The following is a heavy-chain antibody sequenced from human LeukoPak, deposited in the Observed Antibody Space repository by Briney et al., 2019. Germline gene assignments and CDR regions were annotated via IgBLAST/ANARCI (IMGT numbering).Heavy chain of an antibody. CDR2: IYYSGST. J-gene: IGHJ6*03. CDR1: GGSISSSSYY. D-gene: IGHD6-19*01. Sequence: PSETLSLTCTVSGGSISSSSYYWGWIRQPPGKGLEWIGSIYYSGSTYYNPSLKSRVTISVDRSKNQFSLKLSSVTAADTAVYYCASWAVAGAYYYYMDVWGKGTTVTVSS. CDR3: ASWAVAGAYYYYMDV. V-gene: IGHV4-39*07.